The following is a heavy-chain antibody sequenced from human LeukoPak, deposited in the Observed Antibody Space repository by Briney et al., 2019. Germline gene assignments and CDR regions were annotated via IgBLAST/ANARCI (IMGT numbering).Heavy chain of an antibody. CDR2: INAYSGNT. V-gene: IGHV1-18*01. CDR1: GYAYTSYG. CDR3: ARVVVVAGGNWFDP. Sequence: GASVKVSCKASGYAYTSYGISWVRQAPGEGLEWMGWINAYSGNTNYAQKLRGRVTMTTDTSTSTTYMELRSLRSDDTAVYYCARVVVVAGGNWFDPWGQGTLVTVSS. J-gene: IGHJ5*02. D-gene: IGHD2-2*01.